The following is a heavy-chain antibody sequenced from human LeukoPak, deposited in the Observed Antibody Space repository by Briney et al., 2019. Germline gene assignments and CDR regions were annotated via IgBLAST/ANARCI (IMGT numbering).Heavy chain of an antibody. CDR2: ISWNSGSI. CDR1: GFTFDDYA. V-gene: IGHV3-9*01. Sequence: GGSLRLSCAASGFTFDDYAMHWVRQAPGKGLEWVSGISWNSGSIGYADSVKGRFTISRDNAKNSLYLQMNSLRAEDTALYYCAKDSGYGSGSYYRVFDYWGQGTLVTVSS. D-gene: IGHD3-10*01. CDR3: AKDSGYGSGSYYRVFDY. J-gene: IGHJ4*02.